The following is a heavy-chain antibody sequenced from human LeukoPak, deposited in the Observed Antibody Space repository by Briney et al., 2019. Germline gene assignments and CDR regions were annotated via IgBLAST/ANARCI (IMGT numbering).Heavy chain of an antibody. V-gene: IGHV4-59*01. CDR3: ARVEVGAVDAYYFDY. Sequence: SETLSLTCTVSGGSISSYYWSWIRQPPGKGLEWIGYIYYSGSTNYNPSLKSRVTISVDTSKNQLSLKLSSVTAADTAVYYCARVEVGAVDAYYFDYWGQGTLVTVSS. D-gene: IGHD1-26*01. CDR2: IYYSGST. J-gene: IGHJ4*02. CDR1: GGSISSYY.